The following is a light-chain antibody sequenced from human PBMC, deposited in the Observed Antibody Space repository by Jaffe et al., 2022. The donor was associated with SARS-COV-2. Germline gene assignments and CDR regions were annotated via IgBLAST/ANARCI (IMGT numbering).Light chain of an antibody. CDR2: EDS. Sequence: QSALTQPASVSGSPGQSLTISCTGTSSDVGTYNLVSWYQQHPGKAPKVMIYEDSKRPSGVSNRFSGSKSGNTASLTISGLQAEDEADYYCCSYAGSSTWVFGTGTKVTVL. CDR3: CSYAGSSTWV. V-gene: IGLV2-23*01. CDR1: SSDVGTYNL. J-gene: IGLJ1*01.